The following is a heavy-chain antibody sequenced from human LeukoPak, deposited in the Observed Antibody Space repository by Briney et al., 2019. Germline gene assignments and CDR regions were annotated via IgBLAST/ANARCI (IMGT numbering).Heavy chain of an antibody. V-gene: IGHV3-30*04. CDR2: ISYDGSNK. Sequence: GGSLRLSCAASGFTFSSYAMHWVRRAPGKGLEWVAVISYDGSNKYYADSVKGRFTISRDNSKNTLYLQMNSLRAEDTAVYYCARVQGSGWYREGGQGTLVTVSS. J-gene: IGHJ4*02. D-gene: IGHD6-19*01. CDR1: GFTFSSYA. CDR3: ARVQGSGWYRE.